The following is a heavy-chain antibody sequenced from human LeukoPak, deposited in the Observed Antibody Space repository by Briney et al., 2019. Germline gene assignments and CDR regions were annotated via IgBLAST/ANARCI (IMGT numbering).Heavy chain of an antibody. J-gene: IGHJ4*02. V-gene: IGHV3-11*05. CDR2: ISDSTSYT. D-gene: IGHD3-10*01. CDR1: GFTFSDFY. CDR3: AKGAAYGSGSYSDY. Sequence: GGSLRLSCVASGFTFSDFYMNWIRQAPGKGLEWVSYISDSTSYTDYADSVKGRFTISRDTSKNTLYLQMNSLRAEDTALYYCAKGAAYGSGSYSDYWGQGTLVTVSS.